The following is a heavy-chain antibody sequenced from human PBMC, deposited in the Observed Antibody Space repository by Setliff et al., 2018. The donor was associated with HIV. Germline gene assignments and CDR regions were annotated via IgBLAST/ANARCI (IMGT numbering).Heavy chain of an antibody. CDR2: INPNGGST. CDR1: GYTLTDYY. D-gene: IGHD6-13*01. V-gene: IGHV1-46*01. CDR3: ASSNWQLVADH. Sequence: ASVKVSCKASGYTLTDYYLHWVRQAPGQGPEWMGLINPNGGSTIYAQKFEDRLTVTSDTATTTLYMELRSLRFDDTAMYYCASSNWQLVADHWGQGTPVTVSS. J-gene: IGHJ5*02.